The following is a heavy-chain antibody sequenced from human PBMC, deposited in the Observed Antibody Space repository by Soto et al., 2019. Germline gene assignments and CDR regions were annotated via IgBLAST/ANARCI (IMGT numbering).Heavy chain of an antibody. V-gene: IGHV4-34*01. CDR2: INHSGST. CDR3: ARGPSGYCSSTSCYGRGWFDP. D-gene: IGHD2-2*01. Sequence: SETLSLTCAVYGGSFSGYCWSWIRQPPGKGLEWIGEINHSGSTNYNPSLKSRVTISVDTSKNQFSLKLSSVTAADTAVYCCARGPSGYCSSTSCYGRGWFDPWGQGTLVTVSS. CDR1: GGSFSGYC. J-gene: IGHJ5*02.